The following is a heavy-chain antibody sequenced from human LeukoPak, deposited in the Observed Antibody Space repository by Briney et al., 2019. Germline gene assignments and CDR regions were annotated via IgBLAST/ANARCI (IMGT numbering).Heavy chain of an antibody. J-gene: IGHJ3*02. CDR2: IKQDGSYQ. Sequence: GGSLRLSCSASGFTFSSYWMSWVRQAPGKGLEWMANIKQDGSYQNYVDSVRGRFTISRDNAKDSLFLQMNSLRAEDTAVYFCARDGILTYAFDIWGQRTMVTVSP. CDR1: GFTFSSYW. D-gene: IGHD1-1*01. CDR3: ARDGILTYAFDI. V-gene: IGHV3-7*01.